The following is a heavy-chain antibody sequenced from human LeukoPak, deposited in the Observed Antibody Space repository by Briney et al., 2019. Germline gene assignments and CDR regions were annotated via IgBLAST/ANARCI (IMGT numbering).Heavy chain of an antibody. CDR3: VTDHTGKEHK. V-gene: IGHV3-30-3*01. Sequence: GGSLRLSCAASGVSFRSVAMHWVRQGPGKGLEWVTLISYDGSNEYYADSVKGRFTISRDKGTNTLYLQMNSLRVEDTYVYDCVTDHTGKEHKWGQGTLVTVSS. D-gene: IGHD1-1*01. J-gene: IGHJ4*02. CDR1: GVSFRSVA. CDR2: ISYDGSNE.